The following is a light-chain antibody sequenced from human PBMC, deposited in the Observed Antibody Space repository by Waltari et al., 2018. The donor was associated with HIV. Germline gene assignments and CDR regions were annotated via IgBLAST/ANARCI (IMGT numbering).Light chain of an antibody. J-gene: IGLJ3*02. V-gene: IGLV1-36*01. CDR1: RSNIGQNA. CDR2: FDD. Sequence: SALTLPPSVSAATRQRVTISCSGTRSNIGQNAVNWYRQFPGTTPTLLIYFDDLLSSGVSDRFSASKSDTSASLAISGLQSEDEADYYCAAWDDNLNAMLFGGGARLTVL. CDR3: AAWDDNLNAML.